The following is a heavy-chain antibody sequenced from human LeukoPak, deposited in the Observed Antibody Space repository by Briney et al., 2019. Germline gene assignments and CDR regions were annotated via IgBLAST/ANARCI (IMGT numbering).Heavy chain of an antibody. CDR1: GGSISGYY. V-gene: IGHV4-4*07. J-gene: IGHJ4*02. D-gene: IGHD5-18*01. Sequence: PSETLSLTCTVYGGSISGYYWTWIRQPAGKGLEWIGRIYSTGTTNYNPSLKSRVTMSVDKSKNQFSLKLNSVTAADTALYYCARDLSLAGHNYGIDYWGQGNLVTVSS. CDR2: IYSTGTT. CDR3: ARDLSLAGHNYGIDY.